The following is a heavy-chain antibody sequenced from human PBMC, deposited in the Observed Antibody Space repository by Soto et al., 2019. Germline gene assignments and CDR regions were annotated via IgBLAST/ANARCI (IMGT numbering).Heavy chain of an antibody. Sequence: EVQLVESGGGLVQPGGSLRLSCAASGFSLSDYWMHWVRQAPXXGLVWLSRITRDGSSTNYADSVKGRFTISRDNAKNTLYLQVNSLRGXDTAVYYCARGANGYYYFDYWGQGTLVTVSS. J-gene: IGHJ4*02. D-gene: IGHD5-18*01. V-gene: IGHV3-74*01. CDR1: GFSLSDYW. CDR3: ARGANGYYYFDY. CDR2: ITRDGSST.